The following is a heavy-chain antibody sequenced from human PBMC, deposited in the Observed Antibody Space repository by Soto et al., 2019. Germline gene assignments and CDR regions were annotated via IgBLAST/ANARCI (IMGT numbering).Heavy chain of an antibody. V-gene: IGHV3-23*01. CDR3: AKATATGGGAFDI. D-gene: IGHD2-8*02. CDR1: GFICSSYD. J-gene: IGHJ3*02. CDR2: ILVDGRT. Sequence: GGSLRLSCAASGFICSSYDMSWVRQAPGKGLEWVSTILVDGRTFYVDSVKGRFTISRDSSQNTVYLQMNSLTVGDTALYYCAKATATGGGAFDICGQGTMVTVSS.